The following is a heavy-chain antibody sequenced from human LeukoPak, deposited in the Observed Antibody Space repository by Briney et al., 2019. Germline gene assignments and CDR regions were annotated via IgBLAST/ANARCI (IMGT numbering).Heavy chain of an antibody. V-gene: IGHV4-34*01. CDR3: ARHRRGWIRRSPFYFDY. D-gene: IGHD6-19*01. CDR2: INHSGST. Sequence: SETLSLTCTVSRGSTSTYYWSWIRQPAGKGLEWIGEINHSGSTNYNPSLKSRVTISVDTSKNQFSLKLSSVTAADTAVYYCARHRRGWIRRSPFYFDYWGQGTLVTVSS. J-gene: IGHJ4*02. CDR1: RGSTSTYY.